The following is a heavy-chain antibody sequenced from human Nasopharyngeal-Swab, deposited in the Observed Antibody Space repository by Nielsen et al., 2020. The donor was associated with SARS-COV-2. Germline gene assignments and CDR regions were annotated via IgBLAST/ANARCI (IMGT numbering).Heavy chain of an antibody. D-gene: IGHD6-6*01. CDR3: ARGGAARPGFDY. Sequence: WIRQPPGKGLEWIGYIYYSGSTYYNPSLKSRVTISVDTSKNQFSLKLSSVTAADTAAYYCARGGAARPGFDYWGQGTLVTVSS. V-gene: IGHV4-31*02. J-gene: IGHJ4*02. CDR2: IYYSGST.